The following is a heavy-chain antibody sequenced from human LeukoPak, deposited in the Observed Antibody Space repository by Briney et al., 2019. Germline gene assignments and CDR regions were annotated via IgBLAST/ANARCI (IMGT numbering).Heavy chain of an antibody. CDR3: ARDRGGAGGVAVTGSLGSYYSYGLDV. V-gene: IGHV1-18*01. Sequence: ASVKVSCKASGYTFLRYGLSWVRQAPGQALEWLGWISGYNGRTNNAQKFQGRVTMTRDTSTSTAFMELRSLRSDDTAVYYCARDRGGAGGVAVTGSLGSYYSYGLDVWGPGTTVTVSS. J-gene: IGHJ6*02. CDR2: ISGYNGRT. D-gene: IGHD6-19*01. CDR1: GYTFLRYG.